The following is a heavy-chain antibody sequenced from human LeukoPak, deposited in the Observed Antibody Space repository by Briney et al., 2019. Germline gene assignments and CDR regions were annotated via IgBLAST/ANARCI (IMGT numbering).Heavy chain of an antibody. CDR2: IWYDGSNK. J-gene: IGHJ4*02. CDR1: GFTFSSYG. D-gene: IGHD3-3*01. V-gene: IGHV3-33*01. Sequence: GGSLRLSCAASGFTFSSYGMHWVRQAPGKGLEWVAVIWYDGSNKYYADSVKGRFTISRDNSKNMLYLQMNSLRAEDTAVYYCAREGYDFWSGYYSSPFDYWGQGTLVTVSS. CDR3: AREGYDFWSGYYSSPFDY.